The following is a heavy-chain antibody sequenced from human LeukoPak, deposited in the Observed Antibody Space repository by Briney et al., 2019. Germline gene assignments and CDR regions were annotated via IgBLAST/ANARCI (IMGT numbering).Heavy chain of an antibody. CDR2: IKEDGSQK. Sequence: GGSLRLSCAASGFTFSDYWMSWVRQSPGKGLEWVANIKEDGSQKYYVDSVRGRFTISRDNAKNSLFLQMDSLRAEDTAVYYCAKTTAGYSSGRYPGWPVDYWGQGTLVTVSS. CDR3: AKTTAGYSSGRYPGWPVDY. V-gene: IGHV3-7*03. J-gene: IGHJ4*02. CDR1: GFTFSDYW. D-gene: IGHD6-19*01.